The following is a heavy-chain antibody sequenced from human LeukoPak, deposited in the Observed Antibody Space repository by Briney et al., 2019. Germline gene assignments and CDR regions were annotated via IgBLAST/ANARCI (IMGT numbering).Heavy chain of an antibody. J-gene: IGHJ3*02. CDR2: IYYSGST. CDR3: ARDPGLFGITGTTGAFDI. D-gene: IGHD1-20*01. V-gene: IGHV4-39*07. CDR1: GGSISSRSYY. Sequence: PSETLSLTCTVSGGSISSRSYYWGWIRQPPGKGLEWIGSIYYSGSTYYNPSLKSRLTISVVTSKNQFSLKLSSVTAADTAVYYCARDPGLFGITGTTGAFDIWGRGTMVTVSS.